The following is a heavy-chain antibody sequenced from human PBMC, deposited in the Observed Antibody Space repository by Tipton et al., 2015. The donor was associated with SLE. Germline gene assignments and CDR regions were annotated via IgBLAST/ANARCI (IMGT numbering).Heavy chain of an antibody. CDR1: GDSVSSGLYY. D-gene: IGHD5-12*01. CDR3: ASVRGYGDYYYYGMDV. CDR2: IYYTGST. J-gene: IGHJ6*02. V-gene: IGHV4-61*03. Sequence: TLSLTCTVSGDSVSSGLYYWSWIRQPPGKGLEWIGYIYYTGSTIYSPSLESRVTISLDMSKNHFSLNLSSVTTADTAVYYCASVRGYGDYYYYGMDVWGQGTTVTVSS.